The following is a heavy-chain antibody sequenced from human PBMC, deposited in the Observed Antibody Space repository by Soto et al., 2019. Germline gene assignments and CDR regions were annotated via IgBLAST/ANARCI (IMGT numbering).Heavy chain of an antibody. D-gene: IGHD2-21*01. CDR3: ARGVVVDFDP. V-gene: IGHV4-61*01. Sequence: QVQLQESGPGLVKPSETLSLTCTVSGDSVTSGTYFWTWIRQPPGKGLEWIGYIYYSGHSKYNPSLESRVTMSLHTFKNQFSLQLNAVTAADTAVYYRARGVVVDFDPWGQGTLVTVSS. CDR2: IYYSGHS. CDR1: GDSVTSGTYF. J-gene: IGHJ5*02.